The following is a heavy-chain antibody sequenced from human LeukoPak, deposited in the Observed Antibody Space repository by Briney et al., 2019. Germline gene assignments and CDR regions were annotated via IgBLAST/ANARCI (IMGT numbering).Heavy chain of an antibody. CDR2: IKQDGSEK. V-gene: IGHV3-7*01. Sequence: PGGSLRLSCASSGFTFRSYWMHWARQAPGKGQEWVANIKQDGSEKYYVDSVKGRFTISRDNANDSVYLQMNSLRAEDTAVYYCARRYFDWFLGAGGSLDVWGQGTMVTVSS. D-gene: IGHD3-9*01. CDR1: GFTFRSYW. J-gene: IGHJ3*01. CDR3: ARRYFDWFLGAGGSLDV.